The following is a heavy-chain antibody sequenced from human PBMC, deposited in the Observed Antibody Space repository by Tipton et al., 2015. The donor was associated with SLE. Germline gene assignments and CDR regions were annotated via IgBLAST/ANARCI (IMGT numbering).Heavy chain of an antibody. J-gene: IGHJ4*02. CDR1: GGSFSAYF. Sequence: TLSLTCAVYGGSFSAYFWSWIRQPPGKGLEWVGEINLGGGTSYNPPLKSRVSISVDTSKNQFSLKLSSVTAADTAVYYCARGMKQLPVDYWGQGTLVTVSS. CDR3: ARGMKQLPVDY. V-gene: IGHV4-34*01. CDR2: INLGGGT. D-gene: IGHD6-6*01.